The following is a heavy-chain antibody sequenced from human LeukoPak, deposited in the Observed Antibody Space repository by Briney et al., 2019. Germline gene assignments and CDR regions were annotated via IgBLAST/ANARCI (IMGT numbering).Heavy chain of an antibody. Sequence: GGSLRLSCEASGFTFSNYWMNWVRQAPGKGLEWVGNISPDGSAAFYVDSVKGRVTISRDNAKNSLYLQMFSLRAEDTAVYYCARSVDHWGQGTLVTVSS. CDR2: ISPDGSAA. J-gene: IGHJ4*02. V-gene: IGHV3-7*01. CDR1: GFTFSNYW. CDR3: ARSVDH.